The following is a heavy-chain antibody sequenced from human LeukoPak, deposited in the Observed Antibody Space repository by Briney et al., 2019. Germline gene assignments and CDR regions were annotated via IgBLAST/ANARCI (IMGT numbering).Heavy chain of an antibody. CDR2: ISYDGNDK. CDR1: GFTFSPYG. V-gene: IGHV3-30*03. D-gene: IGHD6-13*01. Sequence: GSLRLSCAASGFTFSPYGMHWVRQAPGKGLEWVALISYDGNDKYYADSVKGRFTISRDNSKNTLYLQMNSLRAEDTAVYYCARDLSSSYSSVDHWGQGTLVTVSS. CDR3: ARDLSSSYSSVDH. J-gene: IGHJ4*02.